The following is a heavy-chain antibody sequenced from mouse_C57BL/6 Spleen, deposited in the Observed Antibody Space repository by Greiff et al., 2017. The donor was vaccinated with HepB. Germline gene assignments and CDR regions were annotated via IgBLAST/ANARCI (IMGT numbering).Heavy chain of an antibody. CDR3: ARKDSNYFDY. J-gene: IGHJ2*01. V-gene: IGHV1-69*01. Sequence: QVKLQQPGAELVMPGASVKLSCKASGYTFTSYWMHWVKQRPGQGLEWIGEIDPSDSYTNYNQKFKGKSTLTVDKSSSTAYMQLSSLTSEDSAVFYCARKDSNYFDYWGQGTTLTVSS. CDR1: GYTFTSYW. CDR2: IDPSDSYT. D-gene: IGHD2-5*01.